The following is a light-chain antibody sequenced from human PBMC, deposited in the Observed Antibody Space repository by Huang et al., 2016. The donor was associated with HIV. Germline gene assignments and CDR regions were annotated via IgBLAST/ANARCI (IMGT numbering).Light chain of an antibody. CDR2: EAS. Sequence: DIQMTQSSSTLSASVGDRVTIACRASQSISTWLAWYQQKPGRAPNLLIYEASTLESGVPSRFSGGGSGTDFTLTISSLQPDDLATYYCQQYNSFPWTFGQGTKVEV. J-gene: IGKJ1*01. V-gene: IGKV1-5*03. CDR1: QSISTW. CDR3: QQYNSFPWT.